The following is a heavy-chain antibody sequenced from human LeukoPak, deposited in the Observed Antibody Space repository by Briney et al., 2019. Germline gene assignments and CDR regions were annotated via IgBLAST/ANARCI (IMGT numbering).Heavy chain of an antibody. J-gene: IGHJ5*02. CDR1: GGSISSGSYY. CDR2: IYTSGST. Sequence: PSETLSLTCTVSGGSISSGSYYWSWIRQPAGKGLEWIGRIYTSGSTNYSPSLKSRVTISVDTSKNQFSLKLSSVTAADTAVYYCARAAGYYYGSGSYSHLFWFDPWGQGTLVTVSS. CDR3: ARAAGYYYGSGSYSHLFWFDP. V-gene: IGHV4-61*02. D-gene: IGHD3-10*01.